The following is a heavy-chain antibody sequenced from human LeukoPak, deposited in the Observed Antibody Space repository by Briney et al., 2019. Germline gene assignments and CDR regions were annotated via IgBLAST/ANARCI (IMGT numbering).Heavy chain of an antibody. Sequence: ASVKVSCKASRYTFTSYAMHWVRQAPGQRLEWMGWINAGNGNTKYSQEFQGRVTITRDTSASTAYMELSSLRSEDMAVYYCARGHYDSSGYFRGGIVGGAFDIWGQGTMVTVSS. CDR1: RYTFTSYA. J-gene: IGHJ3*02. D-gene: IGHD3-22*01. V-gene: IGHV1-3*03. CDR2: INAGNGNT. CDR3: ARGHYDSSGYFRGGIVGGAFDI.